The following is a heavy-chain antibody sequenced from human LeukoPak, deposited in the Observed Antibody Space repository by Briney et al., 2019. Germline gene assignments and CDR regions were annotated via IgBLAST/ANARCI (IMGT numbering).Heavy chain of an antibody. D-gene: IGHD5-12*01. V-gene: IGHV4-59*01. Sequence: SETLSLTCTVSGGSISSYYWSWIRQPPEKGLEWIGYIYYSGGINYNPSLKSRVTISVDTSKNQFSLKLSSVTAADTAVYYCARWVGYDDAFDIWGQGTMVTVSS. CDR3: ARWVGYDDAFDI. CDR2: IYYSGGI. J-gene: IGHJ3*02. CDR1: GGSISSYY.